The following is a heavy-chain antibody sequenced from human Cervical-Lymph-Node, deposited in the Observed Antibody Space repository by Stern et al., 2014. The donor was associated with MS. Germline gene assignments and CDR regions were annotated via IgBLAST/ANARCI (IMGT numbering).Heavy chain of an antibody. J-gene: IGHJ3*02. V-gene: IGHV5-10-1*03. CDR3: ARRCSRRIDAFDI. CDR2: IDPSDSYT. Sequence: VQLVQSGAEAKKPGESLRISCKGSGYSFTSYWISWVRQMPGKGLEWMGRIDPSDSYTHYSPSFQGHVTIAADMSISTAYLQWGSLKASDTAMYYCARRCSRRIDAFDIWGQGTMVTVSS. CDR1: GYSFTSYW. D-gene: IGHD2-15*01.